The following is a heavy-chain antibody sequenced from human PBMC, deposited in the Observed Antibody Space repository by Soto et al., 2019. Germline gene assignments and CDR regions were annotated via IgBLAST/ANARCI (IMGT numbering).Heavy chain of an antibody. D-gene: IGHD2-21*02. Sequence: QVQLVESGGGVVQSGGSLRLSCGGSGFIFSRYGMHWVRQAPGKGLEWVTGISYDGGERFYADSVKGRFTISRDNFKNRLDLQMSSLRPEDTALYYCARDLPPYFRGDCNFDFWGPGTLVTVSS. CDR3: ARDLPPYFRGDCNFDF. CDR1: GFIFSRYG. V-gene: IGHV3-30*03. CDR2: ISYDGGER. J-gene: IGHJ4*02.